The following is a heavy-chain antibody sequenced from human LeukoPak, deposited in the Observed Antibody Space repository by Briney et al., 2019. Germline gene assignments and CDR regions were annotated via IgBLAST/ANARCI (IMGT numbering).Heavy chain of an antibody. CDR1: GYTFTSYD. CDR2: MNPNSGNT. V-gene: IGHV1-8*01. CDR3: SRASTMAATGAMPNDF. D-gene: IGHD6-13*01. J-gene: IGHJ4*02. Sequence: GASVKVSCKASGYTFTSYDINWGRQATGQGLEWMGWMNPNSGNTGNAQKFQGRVTMTRNTSISTAYMELSRLRSDDSAVYFCSRASTMAATGAMPNDFWGQGTLVTVSS.